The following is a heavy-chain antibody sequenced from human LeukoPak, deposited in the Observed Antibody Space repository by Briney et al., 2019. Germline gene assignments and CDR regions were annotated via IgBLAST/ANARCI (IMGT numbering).Heavy chain of an antibody. CDR3: ARGSGGVWFRELSSLDY. CDR1: GGSISSYY. J-gene: IGHJ4*02. CDR2: IYYSGST. D-gene: IGHD3-10*01. Sequence: SETLSLTCTVSGGSISSYYWSWIRQPPGKGLEWIGYIYYSGSTNYNPSLKSRVTISVDTSKNQFSLKLSSVTAADTAVYYCARGSGGVWFRELSSLDYWGQETLVTVSS. V-gene: IGHV4-59*01.